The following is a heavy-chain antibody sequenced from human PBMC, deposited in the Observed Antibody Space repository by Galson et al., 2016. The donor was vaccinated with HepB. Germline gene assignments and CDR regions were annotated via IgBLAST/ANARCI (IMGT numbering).Heavy chain of an antibody. V-gene: IGHV1-24*01. D-gene: IGHD1-26*01. CDR2: FDPENHER. J-gene: IGHJ4*02. CDR3: ADFNEWKPGDS. CDR1: GYTLTELS. Sequence: SVKVSCKVSGYTLTELSMHWVRQAPGKGLEWMGGFDPENHERIYAQKFQGRVIMTEDTSTDTAYMELSSLKSEDAAIYYCADFNEWKPGDSWGQGTLITVSS.